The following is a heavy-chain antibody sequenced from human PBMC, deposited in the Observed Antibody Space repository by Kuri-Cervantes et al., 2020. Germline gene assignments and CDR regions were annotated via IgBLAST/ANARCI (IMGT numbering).Heavy chain of an antibody. CDR1: GFTFSSYW. J-gene: IGHJ4*02. CDR3: ARGLADYYYDSSIYY. V-gene: IGHV3-74*01. D-gene: IGHD3-22*01. Sequence: GGSLRLSCAASGFTFSSYWMHWVRQAPGKGLVWVSRINSDGSSTSYADSVKGRFTISRDNAKNTLYLQMNSLRAEDTAVYYCARGLADYYYDSSIYYWGQGTLVTVSS. CDR2: INSDGSST.